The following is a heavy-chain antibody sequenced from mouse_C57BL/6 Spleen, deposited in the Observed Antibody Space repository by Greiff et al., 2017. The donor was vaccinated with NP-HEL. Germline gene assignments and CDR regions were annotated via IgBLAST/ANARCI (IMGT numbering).Heavy chain of an antibody. CDR3: ARGVYDYDLYYFDY. Sequence: EVKVEESGPGLVKPSQSLSLTCSVTGYSITSGYYWNWIRQFPGNKLEWMGYISYDGSNNYNPSLKNRISITRDTSKNQFFLKLNSVTTEDTATYYCARGVYDYDLYYFDYWGQGTTLTVSS. CDR1: GYSITSGYY. D-gene: IGHD2-4*01. CDR2: ISYDGSN. V-gene: IGHV3-6*01. J-gene: IGHJ2*01.